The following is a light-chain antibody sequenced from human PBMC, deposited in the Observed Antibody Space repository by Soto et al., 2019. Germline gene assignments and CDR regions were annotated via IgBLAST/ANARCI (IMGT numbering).Light chain of an antibody. CDR1: QSVSSN. Sequence: EIVMTQSPATLSVSPGERATLSCRASQSVSSNLAWYQQKPSQAPRLLIYGASTRATGIPARFSGSGSGTEFTLCISSLQSEDFAVYYCQQYNNWPPWTFGQGTKVEIK. J-gene: IGKJ1*01. CDR3: QQYNNWPPWT. V-gene: IGKV3-15*01. CDR2: GAS.